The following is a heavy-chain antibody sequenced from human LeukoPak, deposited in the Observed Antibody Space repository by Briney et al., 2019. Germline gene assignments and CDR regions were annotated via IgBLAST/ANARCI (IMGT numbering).Heavy chain of an antibody. D-gene: IGHD6-13*01. CDR3: ARWVAAAGTFLVGFDY. V-gene: IGHV4-34*01. CDR1: GGSFSGYY. Sequence: PSETLSLTCAVYGGSFSGYYWSWTRQPPGKGLEWIGEINHSGSTNYNPSLKSRVTISVDTSKNQFSLKLSSVTAADTAVYYCARWVAAAGTFLVGFDYWGQGTLVTVSS. J-gene: IGHJ4*02. CDR2: INHSGST.